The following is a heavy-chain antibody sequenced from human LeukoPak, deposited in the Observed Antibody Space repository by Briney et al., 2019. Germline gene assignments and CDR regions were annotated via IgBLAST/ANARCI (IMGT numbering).Heavy chain of an antibody. V-gene: IGHV1-24*01. CDR2: FDPEDGET. Sequence: ASVKVSCKVSGYTLTELSMHWVRQAPGKGLEWMGGFDPEDGETIYAQKFQGRVTMTEDTSTDTAYMELSSLRSEDTAVYYCATMTGGFGELSIWGQGTLVTVSS. CDR3: ATMTGGFGELSI. D-gene: IGHD3-10*01. CDR1: GYTLTELS. J-gene: IGHJ4*02.